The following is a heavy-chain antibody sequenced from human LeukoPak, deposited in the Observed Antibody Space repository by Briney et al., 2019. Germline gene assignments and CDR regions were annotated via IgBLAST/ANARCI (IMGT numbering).Heavy chain of an antibody. CDR1: GYTFTNYA. J-gene: IGHJ6*02. CDR2: INPGNGDT. D-gene: IGHD2-15*01. Sequence: ASVKVSCKGSGYTFTNYAVHWVRQAPGQRLEWLGWINPGNGDTKYSQNFQGGVTVTSDTSAATAYVELNSLTSEDTAVYYCARERWHCRVNCYSVYYYALDVWGQGTTVTVSS. V-gene: IGHV1-3*01. CDR3: ARERWHCRVNCYSVYYYALDV.